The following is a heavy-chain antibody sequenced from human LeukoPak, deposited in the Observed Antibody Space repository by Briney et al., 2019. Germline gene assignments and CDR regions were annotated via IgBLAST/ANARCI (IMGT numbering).Heavy chain of an antibody. D-gene: IGHD3-10*01. CDR1: GFTVSSKY. CDR2: ISSSGGT. Sequence: PGGSLRLSCAASGFTVSSKYMSWVRQTPGKGLQWVALISSSGGTYTADSVKSRFTTSRDNTENTLYLQMDSLRAEDAAVYYCATSYYFGSGRYGYLDYWGQGPLVTVSS. V-gene: IGHV3-53*01. CDR3: ATSYYFGSGRYGYLDY. J-gene: IGHJ4*02.